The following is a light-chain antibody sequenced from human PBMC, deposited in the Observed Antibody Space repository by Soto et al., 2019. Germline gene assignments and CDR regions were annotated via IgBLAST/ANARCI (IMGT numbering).Light chain of an antibody. Sequence: QSALTQPASVSGSPGQSITISCTGISSDVGVYNFVFWYQQHPGKAPKLMVYEDSRPSGVSDRFSGSRSGNTASLTISGLQAEDEGDYYCCSNAGTRTVFGGGTKLTVL. CDR1: SSDVGVYNF. CDR2: EDS. J-gene: IGLJ3*02. V-gene: IGLV2-23*01. CDR3: CSNAGTRTV.